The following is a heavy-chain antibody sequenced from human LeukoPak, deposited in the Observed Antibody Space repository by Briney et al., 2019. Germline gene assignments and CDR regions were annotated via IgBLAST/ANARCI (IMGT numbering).Heavy chain of an antibody. D-gene: IGHD1-26*01. CDR3: ARPYSGYLDY. Sequence: SETLSLTCAVYGGSFSGYYWSWIRQPPGKGLEWIGEINHSGSTNYNPSLKSRVTISVDTSKNQFSLKLGSVTAADTAVYYCARPYSGYLDYWGQGTLVTVSS. CDR2: INHSGST. J-gene: IGHJ4*02. V-gene: IGHV4-34*01. CDR1: GGSFSGYY.